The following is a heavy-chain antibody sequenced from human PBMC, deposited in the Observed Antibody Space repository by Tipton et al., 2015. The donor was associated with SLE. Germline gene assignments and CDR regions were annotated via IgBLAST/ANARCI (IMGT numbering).Heavy chain of an antibody. D-gene: IGHD3-22*01. J-gene: IGHJ4*02. CDR3: ARVQGYYDSSGYYDY. CDR2: IYYSGST. V-gene: IGHV4-39*07. CDR1: GGSISSSSYY. Sequence: TLSLTCTVSGGSISSSSYYWGWIRQPPGKGLEWIGSIYYSGSTNYNPSLKSRVTISVDTSKNQFSLKLSSVTAADTAVYYCARVQGYYDSSGYYDYWGQGTLVTVSS.